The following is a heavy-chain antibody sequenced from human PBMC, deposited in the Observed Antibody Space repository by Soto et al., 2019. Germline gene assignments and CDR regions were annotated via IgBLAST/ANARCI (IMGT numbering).Heavy chain of an antibody. V-gene: IGHV1-46*01. CDR2: INPSGGST. CDR3: ARAEYGYSYGYVGVLRGTPPVVWFDP. J-gene: IGHJ5*02. Sequence: QVQLVQSGAEVKKPGASVKVSCKASGYTFTSYYMHWVRQAPGQGLEWMGIINPSGGSTSYAQKFQGRVTMTRDTSTSTVYMELSSLRSEDTAVYYCARAEYGYSYGYVGVLRGTPPVVWFDPWGQGTLVTVSS. CDR1: GYTFTSYY. D-gene: IGHD5-18*01.